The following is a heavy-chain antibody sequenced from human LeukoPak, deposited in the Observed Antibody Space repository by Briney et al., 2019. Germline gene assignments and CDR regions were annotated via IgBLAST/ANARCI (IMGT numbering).Heavy chain of an antibody. J-gene: IGHJ4*02. D-gene: IGHD3-22*01. Sequence: GGSLRLSCAASGFTFSDYYMSWIRQAPGKGLEWVSYISSSSSTIYYADSVKGRFTISRDNAKNSLYLQMNSLRDEDTAVYYCARDHPNYYDSSGLWGQGTLVTVSS. CDR1: GFTFSDYY. CDR2: ISSSSSTI. V-gene: IGHV3-11*04. CDR3: ARDHPNYYDSSGL.